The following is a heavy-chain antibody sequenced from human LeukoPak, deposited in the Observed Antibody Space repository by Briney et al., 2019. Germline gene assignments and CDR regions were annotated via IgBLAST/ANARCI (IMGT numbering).Heavy chain of an antibody. J-gene: IGHJ4*02. Sequence: SETLSLTCTVSGGSMGSYYWSWIRQPAGKGLEWIGRIYTTGSINYNPSLKSRVTMSVDTSKNQFSLKLSSVTAADTAVYYCTRGTDITVAGNYWGQGTLVTVSS. V-gene: IGHV4-4*07. CDR3: TRGTDITVAGNY. CDR2: IYTTGSI. CDR1: GGSMGSYY. D-gene: IGHD6-19*01.